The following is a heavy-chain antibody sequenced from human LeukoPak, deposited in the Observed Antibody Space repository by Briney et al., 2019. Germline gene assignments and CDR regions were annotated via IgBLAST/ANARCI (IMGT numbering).Heavy chain of an antibody. CDR1: GYTFTSYD. V-gene: IGHV1-8*01. CDR2: MNPNSGNT. CDR3: ARLPGHCSGGSCYSRLPFDY. Sequence: ASVKVSCKASGYTFTSYDINWVRQATGQGLKWMGWMNPNSGNTGYAQKFQGRVTMTRNTSISTAYMELSSLRSEDTAVYYCARLPGHCSGGSCYSRLPFDYWGQGTLVTVSS. D-gene: IGHD2-15*01. J-gene: IGHJ4*02.